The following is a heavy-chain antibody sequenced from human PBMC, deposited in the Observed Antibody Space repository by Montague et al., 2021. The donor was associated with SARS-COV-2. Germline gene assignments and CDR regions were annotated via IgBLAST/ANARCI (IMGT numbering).Heavy chain of an antibody. CDR1: CRATARHY. CDR2: VYYKGDT. J-gene: IGHJ3*01. V-gene: IGHV4-59*08. D-gene: IGHD6-19*01. Sequence: SETLSLTCTLYCRATARHYGNSNGRTPGTRPECIGYVYYKGDTKYNPSLQSRVTISIDTSENQFSLRRNSVTAADTAVYFCARGWAFDPWGQGRLVTVSS. CDR3: ARGWAFDP.